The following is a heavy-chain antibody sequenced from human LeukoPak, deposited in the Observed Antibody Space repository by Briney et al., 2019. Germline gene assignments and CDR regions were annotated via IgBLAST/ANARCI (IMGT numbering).Heavy chain of an antibody. CDR3: ARAEDSSSSLSLYYYSYMDV. J-gene: IGHJ6*03. CDR2: INHSGST. Sequence: SETLSLTCAVYGGSFSGYFWSWIRQPPGKGLEWIGEINHSGSTNYNPSLKSRVTISVDTSKNQFSLKLSSVTAADTAVYYCARAEDSSSSLSLYYYSYMDVWGKGTTVTVSS. V-gene: IGHV4-34*01. CDR1: GGSFSGYF. D-gene: IGHD6-6*01.